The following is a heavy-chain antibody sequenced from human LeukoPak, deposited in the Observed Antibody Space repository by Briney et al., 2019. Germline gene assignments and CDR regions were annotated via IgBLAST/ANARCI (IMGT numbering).Heavy chain of an antibody. D-gene: IGHD1-26*01. J-gene: IGHJ4*02. V-gene: IGHV3-23*01. Sequence: GGSLRLSCAASGFTFNIYTMSWVRQAPGKGLEWVSAIVGNGVTFYTDSVKGRFTISRDNAKNTLYLQMNSLRADDTAIYYCAEGSEQWELYDYWGQGTLVTVSS. CDR1: GFTFNIYT. CDR3: AEGSEQWELYDY. CDR2: IVGNGVT.